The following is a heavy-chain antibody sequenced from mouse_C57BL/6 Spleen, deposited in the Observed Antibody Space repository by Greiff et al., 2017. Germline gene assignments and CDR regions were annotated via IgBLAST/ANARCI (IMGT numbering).Heavy chain of an antibody. CDR2: ISGGGGNT. CDR1: GFTFSSYT. CDR3: ARRPITTVVATGYFEV. J-gene: IGHJ1*03. Sequence: EVQGVESGGGLVKPGGSLKLSCAASGFTFSSYTMSWVRQTPEKRLEWVATISGGGGNTYYPDSVKGRVTISRDNAKNTLYLQMSSLRSEDTAVYYCARRPITTVVATGYFEVWGTGTTVTVSS. D-gene: IGHD1-1*01. V-gene: IGHV5-9*04.